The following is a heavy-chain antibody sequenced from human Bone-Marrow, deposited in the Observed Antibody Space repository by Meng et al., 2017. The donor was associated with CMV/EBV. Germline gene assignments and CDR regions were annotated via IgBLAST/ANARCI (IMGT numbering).Heavy chain of an antibody. CDR1: FTFSSYA. D-gene: IGHD2-2*01. V-gene: IGHV3-30*04. CDR2: ISYDGSNK. Sequence: FTFSSYAMRWVRQAPGKGLEWVAVISYDGSNKYYADSVKGRFTISRDNSKNTLYLQMNSLRAEDTAVYYCAREGIVVVPAAIGDAFDIWGQGTMVTVSS. J-gene: IGHJ3*02. CDR3: AREGIVVVPAAIGDAFDI.